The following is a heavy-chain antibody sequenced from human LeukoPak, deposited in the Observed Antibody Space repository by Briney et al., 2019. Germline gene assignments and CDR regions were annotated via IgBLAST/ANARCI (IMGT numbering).Heavy chain of an antibody. CDR1: GGSISSSSYY. J-gene: IGHJ4*02. D-gene: IGHD2-15*01. Sequence: PSETLSLTCTVSGGSISSSSYYWGWIRQPPGKGLEWIGSIYYSGSTYYDPSLKSRVTISVDTSKNQFSLKLSSVTAADTAVYYCASPPSEGLVGGFGFDYWGQGTLVTVSS. CDR2: IYYSGST. CDR3: ASPPSEGLVGGFGFDY. V-gene: IGHV4-39*07.